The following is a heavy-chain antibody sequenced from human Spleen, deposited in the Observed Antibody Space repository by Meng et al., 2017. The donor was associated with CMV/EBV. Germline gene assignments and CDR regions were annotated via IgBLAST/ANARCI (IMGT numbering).Heavy chain of an antibody. D-gene: IGHD2-8*02. CDR2: IYHSGST. CDR1: GGSISSGNW. Sequence: LTCAVSGGSISSGNWWSWVRQPPGKGLEWIGEIYHSGSTNYNPSLKRRVTISVDKSKNQFSLKLSSVTAADTAVYYCARLVGVYYFDYWGQGTLVTVSS. V-gene: IGHV4-4*02. CDR3: ARLVGVYYFDY. J-gene: IGHJ4*02.